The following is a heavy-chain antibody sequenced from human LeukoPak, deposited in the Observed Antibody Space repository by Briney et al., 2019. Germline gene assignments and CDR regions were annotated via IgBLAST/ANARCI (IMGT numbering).Heavy chain of an antibody. CDR2: IYTSGST. Sequence: PSETLSLTCTVSGGSISSYYWSWIRQPPGKGLGWIGYIYTSGSTNYNPSLKSRVTISVDTSKNQFSLKLSSVTAAVTAVYYCARQHPMGIAAAGTSEFDYWGQGTLVTVSS. CDR1: GGSISSYY. V-gene: IGHV4-4*09. D-gene: IGHD6-13*01. J-gene: IGHJ4*02. CDR3: ARQHPMGIAAAGTSEFDY.